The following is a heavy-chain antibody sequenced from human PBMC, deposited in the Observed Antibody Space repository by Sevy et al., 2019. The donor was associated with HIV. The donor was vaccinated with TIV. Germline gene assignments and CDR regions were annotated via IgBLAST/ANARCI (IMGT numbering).Heavy chain of an antibody. V-gene: IGHV3-30-3*01. J-gene: IGHJ6*02. CDR2: ISNDGSKK. CDR3: ARNPTILRFLEWSRRNHYYGMDV. CDR1: GFTFKNYA. D-gene: IGHD3-3*01. Sequence: GGSLRLSCAASGFTFKNYAIHWVRQAPGKGLEWVAVISNDGSKKYYADSVKGRFTISRDNSQNTLFLKMNSLRAEDTAVYYCARNPTILRFLEWSRRNHYYGMDVWGQGATVTVSS.